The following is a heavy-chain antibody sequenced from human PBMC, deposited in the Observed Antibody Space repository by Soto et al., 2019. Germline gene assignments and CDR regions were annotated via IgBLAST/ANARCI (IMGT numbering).Heavy chain of an antibody. CDR2: ISYDGSNK. V-gene: IGHV3-30-3*01. J-gene: IGHJ4*02. Sequence: QVQLVESGGGVVQPGRSLRLSCAASGFTFSSYAMHWVRQAPGKGLEWVAVISYDGSNKYYADSVKGRFTISRDNSKNTLYLQMNSLRAEDTAVYYCARDHQPGYYYDSSGYYLDYWGQGTLVTVSS. CDR3: ARDHQPGYYYDSSGYYLDY. CDR1: GFTFSSYA. D-gene: IGHD3-22*01.